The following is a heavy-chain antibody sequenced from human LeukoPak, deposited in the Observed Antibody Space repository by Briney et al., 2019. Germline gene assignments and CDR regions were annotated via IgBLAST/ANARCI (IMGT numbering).Heavy chain of an antibody. V-gene: IGHV3-21*01. CDR3: ASSIAARPDDYYYYYMDV. Sequence: GGSLRLSCAASGFTFSSYSMNWVRQAPGKGLEWVSSISSSSSYIYYADSVKGRFTISRDNAKNSLYLQMNSLRAEDTAVYYCASSIAARPDDYYYYYMDVWGQGTTVSVSS. CDR1: GFTFSSYS. D-gene: IGHD6-6*01. J-gene: IGHJ6*03. CDR2: ISSSSSYI.